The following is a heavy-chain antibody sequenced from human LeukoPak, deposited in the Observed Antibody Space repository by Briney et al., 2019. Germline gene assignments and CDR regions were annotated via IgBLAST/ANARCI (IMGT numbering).Heavy chain of an antibody. V-gene: IGHV3-30*18. CDR1: GFTFSSYG. J-gene: IGHJ4*02. CDR3: AKLFLGLQRSGWSFDY. D-gene: IGHD6-19*01. Sequence: GGSLRLSCAASGFTFSSYGMHWVRQAPGKGLEWVAVISYDGSNKYYADSVKGRFTISRDNSKNTLYLQMNSLRAEDTAVYYCAKLFLGLQRSGWSFDYWGQGTLVTVSS. CDR2: ISYDGSNK.